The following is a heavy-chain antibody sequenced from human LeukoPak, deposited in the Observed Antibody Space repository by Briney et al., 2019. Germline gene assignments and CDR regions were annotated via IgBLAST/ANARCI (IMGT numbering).Heavy chain of an antibody. Sequence: SETLSLTCTVSGGSISSDSYYWRWIRQPPGKGLEWIGSIYYSGSTYYNPSLKTRVTISADTSEYQFSMKLSFVTAAGSDGYFCARPVQTAAISPFDYWGQGTLVTVSS. CDR3: ARPVQTAAISPFDY. CDR2: IYYSGST. CDR1: GGSISSDSYY. J-gene: IGHJ4*02. V-gene: IGHV4-39*01. D-gene: IGHD5-12*01.